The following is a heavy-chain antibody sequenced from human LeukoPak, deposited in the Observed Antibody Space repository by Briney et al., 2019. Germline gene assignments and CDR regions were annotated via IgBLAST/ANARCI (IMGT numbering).Heavy chain of an antibody. CDR1: GGSISSYY. CDR2: IYYSGST. V-gene: IGHV4-59*01. J-gene: IGHJ4*02. Sequence: SETLSLTCTVSGGSISSYYWSWIRQPPGKGLEWIGYIYYSGSTNYNPSLKSRVTISVDTSKNQFSLKLSSVTAADTAVYYCAREGVVGAPGFDYWGQGTLVTVSS. CDR3: AREGVVGAPGFDY. D-gene: IGHD1-26*01.